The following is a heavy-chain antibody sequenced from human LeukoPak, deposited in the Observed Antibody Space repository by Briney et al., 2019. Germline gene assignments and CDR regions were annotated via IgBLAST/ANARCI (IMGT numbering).Heavy chain of an antibody. V-gene: IGHV3-48*03. J-gene: IGHJ6*03. CDR1: GFTFSSYE. Sequence: GGSLRLSCAASGFTFSSYEMNWIRQAPGKGLEWISYISNSGSTKYYADSVKGRFTISRDNAKNSVFLQMNSLRAEDTAVYYCVRVLRKGPYGDGGYFYFYMDVWGKGTTVTVSS. CDR2: ISNSGSTK. D-gene: IGHD4-17*01. CDR3: VRVLRKGPYGDGGYFYFYMDV.